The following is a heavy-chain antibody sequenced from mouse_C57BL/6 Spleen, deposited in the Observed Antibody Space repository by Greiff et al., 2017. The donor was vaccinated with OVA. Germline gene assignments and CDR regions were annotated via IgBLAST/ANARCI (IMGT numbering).Heavy chain of an antibody. V-gene: IGHV5-17*01. Sequence: EVKLVESGGGLVKPGGSLKLSCAASGFTFSDYGMHWVRQAPEKGLEWVAYISSGSSTIYYADTVKGRFTISRDNAKNTLFLQMTSLRSEDTAMYYCARRPITTMAMGYWGQRTSVTVSS. D-gene: IGHD1-2*01. CDR1: GFTFSDYG. CDR3: ARRPITTMAMGY. J-gene: IGHJ4*01. CDR2: ISSGSSTI.